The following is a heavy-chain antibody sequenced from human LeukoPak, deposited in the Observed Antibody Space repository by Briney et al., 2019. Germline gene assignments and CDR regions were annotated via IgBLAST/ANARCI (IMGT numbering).Heavy chain of an antibody. CDR3: ARGGMYDSYYFFYMDV. D-gene: IGHD3-22*01. CDR2: ISYDGYNK. J-gene: IGHJ6*03. Sequence: PGGSLRLSCAASGFTFSGYAVHLVRQAPGKGLQWVAAISYDGYNKYYADSLKGRFTISRENSKNTLWLQMNSLRAEDTAVYYCARGGMYDSYYFFYMDVWGKGTTVTVSS. V-gene: IGHV3-30*01. CDR1: GFTFSGYA.